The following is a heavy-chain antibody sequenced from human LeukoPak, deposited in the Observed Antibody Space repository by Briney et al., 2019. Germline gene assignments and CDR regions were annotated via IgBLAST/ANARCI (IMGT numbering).Heavy chain of an antibody. D-gene: IGHD5-18*01. J-gene: IGHJ6*02. CDR3: ARPERGYSYGAYYYYGMDV. CDR2: INANHGGT. Sequence: ASVKVSCKASGYTFTGYYLHWVRQAPGQGLEWMGWINANHGGTNYAQQFQGRVTMTRDTSTSTVYMELSSLRSEDTAVYYCARPERGYSYGAYYYYGMDVWGQGTTVTVSS. V-gene: IGHV1-2*02. CDR1: GYTFTGYY.